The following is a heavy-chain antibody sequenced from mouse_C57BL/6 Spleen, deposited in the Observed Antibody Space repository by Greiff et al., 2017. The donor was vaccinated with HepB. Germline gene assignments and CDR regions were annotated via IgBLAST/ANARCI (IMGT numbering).Heavy chain of an antibody. CDR2: ISSGSSTI. CDR1: GFTFSDYG. Sequence: DVKLQESGGGLVKPGGSLKLSCAASGFTFSDYGMHWVRQAPEKGLEWVAYISSGSSTIYYADTVKGRFTISRDNAKNTLFLQMTSLRSEDTAMYYCARDYGPFAYWGQGTLVTVSA. D-gene: IGHD1-1*01. J-gene: IGHJ3*01. CDR3: ARDYGPFAY. V-gene: IGHV5-17*01.